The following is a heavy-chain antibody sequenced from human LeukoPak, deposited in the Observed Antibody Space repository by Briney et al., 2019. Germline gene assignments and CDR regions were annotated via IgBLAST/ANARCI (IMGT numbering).Heavy chain of an antibody. J-gene: IGHJ4*02. CDR2: ICYSGRT. CDR3: SRRRDGPSSPFDY. D-gene: IGHD2-2*01. CDR1: LDSLCGTSSY. V-gene: IGHV4-39*01. Sequence: SETLSHTRTVSLDSLCGTSSYAGWARHPPGGGMECLGYICYSGRTSYSTALKNRVTISVEESKNQLSLRLSSVTAADTAVYYCSRRRDGPSSPFDYWGQGIMV.